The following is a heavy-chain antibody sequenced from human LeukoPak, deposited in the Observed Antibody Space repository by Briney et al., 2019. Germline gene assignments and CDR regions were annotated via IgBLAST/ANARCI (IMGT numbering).Heavy chain of an antibody. CDR1: GYTFTSYY. V-gene: IGHV1-46*01. D-gene: IGHD2-15*01. CDR3: ARESVVVEVAATGASAFDI. J-gene: IGHJ3*02. Sequence: GASVKVSCKASGYTFTSYYMHWVRQAPGQGLEWMGIINPSGGSTSYAQKFQGRVTMTRDTSTSTVYMELNSLRSEDTAVYYCARESVVVEVAATGASAFDIWGQGTMVTVSS. CDR2: INPSGGST.